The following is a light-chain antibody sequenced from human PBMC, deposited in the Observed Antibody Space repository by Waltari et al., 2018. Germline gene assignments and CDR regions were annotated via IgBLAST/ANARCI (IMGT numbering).Light chain of an antibody. V-gene: IGKV1-5*01. CDR1: QFISNW. J-gene: IGKJ3*01. Sequence: IQMTQSPSTLSASVGDRVTITCRASQFISNWLAWYQHQPGKAPKLLIYHASKWKIGVPSWFSGSRSSTTFTLTIASLQPDDFATYYCQQYNNYLTFGPGTKVDI. CDR2: HAS. CDR3: QQYNNYLT.